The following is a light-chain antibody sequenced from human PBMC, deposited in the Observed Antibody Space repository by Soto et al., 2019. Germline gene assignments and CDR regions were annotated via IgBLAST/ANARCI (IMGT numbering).Light chain of an antibody. V-gene: IGLV1-36*01. CDR3: AAWDDSLNGVV. CDR2: YDD. Sequence: QSVLTQPPSVSGAPGQRVTISCTGSSSNIGAGYDVHWYQQLPGKAPKLLIYYDDLLPSGVSDRFSGSKSGTSASLVISGLQSEDEADYYCAAWDDSLNGVVFGGGTKLTVL. CDR1: SSNIGAGYD. J-gene: IGLJ2*01.